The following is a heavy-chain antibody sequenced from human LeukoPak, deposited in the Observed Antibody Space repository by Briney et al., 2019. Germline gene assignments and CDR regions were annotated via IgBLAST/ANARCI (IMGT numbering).Heavy chain of an antibody. CDR2: ISYDGSNK. V-gene: IGHV3-30*18. J-gene: IGHJ4*02. D-gene: IGHD2-15*01. CDR3: AKEPRVVVAAREDYFDY. Sequence: GGSLRLSCAASGFTFSSYGLHWVRQAPGKGLEWVAVISYDGSNKYYADSVKGRFTISRDNSKNTLYLQMNSLRAEDTAVYYCAKEPRVVVAAREDYFDYWGQGTLVTVSS. CDR1: GFTFSSYG.